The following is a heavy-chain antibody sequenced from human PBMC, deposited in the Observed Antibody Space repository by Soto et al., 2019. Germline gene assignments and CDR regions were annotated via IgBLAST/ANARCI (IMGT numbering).Heavy chain of an antibody. CDR1: GFTFSSYA. J-gene: IGHJ2*01. Sequence: PGGSLRLSCAASGFTFSSYAMNWVRQAPGKGLEWVSGISGNGGSTYYADSVKGRFTISRDNSKNTLYLQMNSLRAEDTALYYCAKDRVQNRYFDLWGRGTLVTVSS. V-gene: IGHV3-23*01. D-gene: IGHD1-1*01. CDR3: AKDRVQNRYFDL. CDR2: ISGNGGST.